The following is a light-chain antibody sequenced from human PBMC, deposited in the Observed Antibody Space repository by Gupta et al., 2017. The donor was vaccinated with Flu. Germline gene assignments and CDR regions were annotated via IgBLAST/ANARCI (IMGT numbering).Light chain of an antibody. CDR2: GAS. J-gene: IGKJ1*01. V-gene: IGKV1-5*03. Sequence: DIQMTQSPSTLSASVGYRVTISCRASHNVNSWLAWYQQKPWKAPKLVIYGASSLASGVPSTFSGSGSGTEFTLTISSLQPDDFATYYCQQYNSYRSFGQGTKVEIK. CDR3: QQYNSYRS. CDR1: HNVNSW.